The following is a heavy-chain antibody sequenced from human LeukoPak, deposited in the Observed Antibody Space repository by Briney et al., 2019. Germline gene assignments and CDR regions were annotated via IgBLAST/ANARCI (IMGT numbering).Heavy chain of an antibody. Sequence: ASVKVSCKDSGYTFTSYGISWVRQAPGQGLEWMGWISAYNGNTHYAQKLQGRVTMTTDTSTSTAYMELRSLRTDDTAVYYCAREGLRFLEWLFKENNYYYYGMDVWGQGTTVTVSS. V-gene: IGHV1-18*01. J-gene: IGHJ6*02. CDR1: GYTFTSYG. CDR3: AREGLRFLEWLFKENNYYYYGMDV. CDR2: ISAYNGNT. D-gene: IGHD3-3*01.